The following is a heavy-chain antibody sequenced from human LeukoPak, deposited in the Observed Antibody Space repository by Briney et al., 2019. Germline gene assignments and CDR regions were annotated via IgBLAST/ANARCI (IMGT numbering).Heavy chain of an antibody. D-gene: IGHD4-17*01. CDR1: GFTVSKYA. CDR2: ISSSTLKI. Sequence: GCSLRLSCAASGFTVSKYAMTWLRQAPGTGLEWVSAISSSTLKIYYADSVKGRFTISRDNSKNTLYLQMNSVRAEDTALYYCARDAAVTTGWDVWGKGTTVTVSS. V-gene: IGHV3-23*01. J-gene: IGHJ6*04. CDR3: ARDAAVTTGWDV.